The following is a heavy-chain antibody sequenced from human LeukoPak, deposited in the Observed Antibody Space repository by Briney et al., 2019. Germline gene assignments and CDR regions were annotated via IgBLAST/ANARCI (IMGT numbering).Heavy chain of an antibody. CDR3: AGAGIAVAGNAEYFQH. V-gene: IGHV5-10-1*01. CDR1: GYSFTSYW. CDR2: IDPSDSYT. Sequence: GESLKISCKGSGYSFTSYWISWVRQMPGKGLEWMGRIDPSDSYTNYSPSLQGHVTISADKSISTAYLQWISLKASDTAMYYCAGAGIAVAGNAEYFQHWSQGTLVTVSS. J-gene: IGHJ1*01. D-gene: IGHD6-19*01.